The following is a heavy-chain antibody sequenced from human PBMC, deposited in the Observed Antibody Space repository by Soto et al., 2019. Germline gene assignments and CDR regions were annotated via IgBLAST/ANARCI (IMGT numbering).Heavy chain of an antibody. CDR2: IYGDNDK. Sequence: QITLKESGPSPVKPTQTLTVTCTFSGFSLSNSGVGVAWIRQPPGKALEWLALIYGDNDKRYSPSLKTRLTLTQDNSKHHVVLTMTNMDPVDTATYSCAHCTLHDYGGYDPGTSHGFDSWGQGTLVTVSS. J-gene: IGHJ4*02. V-gene: IGHV2-5*02. CDR1: GFSLSNSGVG. CDR3: AHCTLHDYGGYDPGTSHGFDS. D-gene: IGHD4-17*01.